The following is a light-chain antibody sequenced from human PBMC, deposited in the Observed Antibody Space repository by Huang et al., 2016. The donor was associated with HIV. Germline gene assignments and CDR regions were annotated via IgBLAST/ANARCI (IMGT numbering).Light chain of an antibody. CDR3: QYGET. J-gene: IGKJ1*01. Sequence: DIQMTQSPSTLSAFIGDRVTTTCRASQNINSWLAWYQQKPGKAPKLLIYKISSLQSGVPSRFSGSGSGTEFILTISSLQPDDGGTYYCQYGETFGQGTKVEIK. V-gene: IGKV1-5*03. CDR2: KIS. CDR1: QNINSW.